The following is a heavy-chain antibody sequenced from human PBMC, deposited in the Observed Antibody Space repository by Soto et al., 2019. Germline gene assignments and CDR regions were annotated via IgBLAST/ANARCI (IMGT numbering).Heavy chain of an antibody. CDR2: IQQDGSEK. CDR3: ARALAVRWNPYGMDV. CDR1: GFTFSSYW. J-gene: IGHJ6*02. D-gene: IGHD4-17*01. Sequence: VSLRLSCAASGFTFSSYWMSWVRQAPGKGLEWVANIQQDGSEKYYVDSVKGRFTISRDNAKNSLYLQMNSLRAEDTAVYYCARALAVRWNPYGMDVWGQGPTGTV. V-gene: IGHV3-7*01.